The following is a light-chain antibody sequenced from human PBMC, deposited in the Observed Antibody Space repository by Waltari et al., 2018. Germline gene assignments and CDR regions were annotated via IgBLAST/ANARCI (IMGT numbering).Light chain of an antibody. J-gene: IGKJ4*01. CDR2: KVS. V-gene: IGKV2-30*02. Sequence: DVVLTQSPLSLPVTLGQPASISCKSSQSLVHSDGNTYLAWFHQRPGQSPRRLIYKVSNRESGVPDRFSASGSGTDFTLKISRVEAEDVGVFYCMQGTHWPLTFGGGTTVEIK. CDR3: MQGTHWPLT. CDR1: QSLVHSDGNTY.